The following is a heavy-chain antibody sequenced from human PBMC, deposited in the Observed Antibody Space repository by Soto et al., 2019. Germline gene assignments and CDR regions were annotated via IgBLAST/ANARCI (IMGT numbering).Heavy chain of an antibody. V-gene: IGHV3-30*18. Sequence: GGSLRLSCAASGFTFSSYGMHWVRQAPGKGLEWVAVISYDGSNKYYADSVKGRFTISRDNSKNTLYLQMNSLRAEDTAVYYCAKTYYYDSSGYYDAFDIWGQGTMVTVSS. CDR1: GFTFSSYG. CDR3: AKTYYYDSSGYYDAFDI. D-gene: IGHD3-22*01. J-gene: IGHJ3*02. CDR2: ISYDGSNK.